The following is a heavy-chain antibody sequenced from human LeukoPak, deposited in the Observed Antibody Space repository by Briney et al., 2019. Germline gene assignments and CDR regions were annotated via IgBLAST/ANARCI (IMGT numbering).Heavy chain of an antibody. V-gene: IGHV5-51*01. J-gene: IGHJ1*01. CDR2: IYPGDSDT. D-gene: IGHD2-2*01. CDR1: GYSFTSYW. Sequence: GESLQISRKGSGYSFTSYWIGWVRPMPGKGLEWMGIIYPGDSDTRYSPSFQGQVTISADKSISTAYLQWSSLKASDTAMYYCARRDCSSTSCYAEYFQHWGQGTLVTVSS. CDR3: ARRDCSSTSCYAEYFQH.